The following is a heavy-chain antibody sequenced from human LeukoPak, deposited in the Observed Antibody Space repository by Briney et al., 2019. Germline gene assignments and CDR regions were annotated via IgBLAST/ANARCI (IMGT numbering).Heavy chain of an antibody. CDR3: ARDGSGN. CDR2: IFVAGDT. CDR1: GFTVSSNH. V-gene: IGHV3-66*02. Sequence: PGGSLRLSCAASGFTVSSNHMNWVRQAPGKGLEWVSIIFVAGDTSYADSVKGRFTISRDSSKNTLFLQMNSLRAEDTAVYYCARDGSGNWGQGTLVTVSS. D-gene: IGHD1-26*01. J-gene: IGHJ4*02.